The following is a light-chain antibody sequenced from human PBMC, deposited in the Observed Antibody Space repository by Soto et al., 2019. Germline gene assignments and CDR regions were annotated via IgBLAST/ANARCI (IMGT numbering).Light chain of an antibody. Sequence: DIQMTQSPSSLSASVGDRVTITRRASQSISKYLNWYQQKPGQAPNLLIYAASTLQSGVPSRFSGSGSGTDFTLTISSLQPEDFATYYCQQSYSTPPDTFGQGTKLEIK. J-gene: IGKJ2*01. CDR2: AAS. V-gene: IGKV1-39*01. CDR1: QSISKY. CDR3: QQSYSTPPDT.